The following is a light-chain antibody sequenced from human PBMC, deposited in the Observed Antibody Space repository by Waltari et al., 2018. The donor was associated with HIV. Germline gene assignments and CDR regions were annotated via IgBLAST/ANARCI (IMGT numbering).Light chain of an antibody. V-gene: IGLV1-44*01. Sequence: QSVLAQPPSASGAPGPRVTTPCSGSTSNIGGKTGSWYQQLPGTAPKLLIYSNKERPSGVPDRLSGSTSGTSASLVISGLQSEDEADYYCAAWDDSLKGGAFGTGTKVTVL. J-gene: IGLJ1*01. CDR3: AAWDDSLKGGA. CDR1: TSNIGGKT. CDR2: SNK.